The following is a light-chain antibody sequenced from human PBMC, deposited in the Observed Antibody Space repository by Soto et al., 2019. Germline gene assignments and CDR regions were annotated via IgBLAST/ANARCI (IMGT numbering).Light chain of an antibody. CDR2: DAS. CDR3: QQRSNWPLWT. CDR1: QSVSSY. Sequence: DIVLTHSRSTLSLSPGQRSTLPSRASQSVSSYLAWYQQKPGQAPRLLXYDASNRATGIPARFSGSGSGTDFTLTISSLEPEAFAVYYCQQRSNWPLWTFGQGTKVDIK. J-gene: IGKJ1*01. V-gene: IGKV3-11*01.